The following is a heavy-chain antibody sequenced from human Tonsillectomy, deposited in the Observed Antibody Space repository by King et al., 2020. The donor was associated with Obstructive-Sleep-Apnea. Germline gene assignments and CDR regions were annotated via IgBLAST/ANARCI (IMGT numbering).Heavy chain of an antibody. V-gene: IGHV5-10-1*03. CDR1: GYTFGTYW. CDR2: VDPSDSDT. CDR3: ARLASSCWTSAS. J-gene: IGHJ4*02. D-gene: IGHD2-15*01. Sequence: VQLVQSGAEVKKPGESLRISCKASGYTFGTYWIGWVRQMPGKGLEWMGRVDPSDSDTDYSPSFRGHVTISVDKSTTPAYLHWSTLKASDTAMYYCARLASSCWTSASRGQGTVGTVSS.